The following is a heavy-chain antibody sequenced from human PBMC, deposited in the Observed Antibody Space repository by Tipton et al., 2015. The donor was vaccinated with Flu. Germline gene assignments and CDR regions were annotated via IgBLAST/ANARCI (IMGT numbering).Heavy chain of an antibody. Sequence: LRLSCTVSSGSIRSTNYFCAWIRQPPGKGLEWIGTIYYSGTTYYNSSLKSRLTISVDTSNHHFSLRLSSVTAADTAVYYCARLSYYDVDLKNFYFDYWGQGAPVTVSS. V-gene: IGHV4-39*02. J-gene: IGHJ4*02. CDR2: IYYSGTT. CDR1: SGSIRSTNYF. D-gene: IGHD3-10*02. CDR3: ARLSYYDVDLKNFYFDY.